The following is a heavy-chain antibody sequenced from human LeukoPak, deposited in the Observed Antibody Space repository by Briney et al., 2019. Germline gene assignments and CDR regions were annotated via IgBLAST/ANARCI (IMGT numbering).Heavy chain of an antibody. CDR3: ARQSIAARPFGFDY. CDR2: IYYSGST. V-gene: IGHV4-39*07. CDR1: GDSISRSSDY. D-gene: IGHD6-6*01. Sequence: SETLSLTCTVSGDSISRSSDYWGWIRQPPGKGLEWIGSIYYSGSTYYNPSLKSRVTISVDTSKNQFSLKLSSVTAADTAVYYCARQSIAARPFGFDYWGQGTLVTVSS. J-gene: IGHJ4*02.